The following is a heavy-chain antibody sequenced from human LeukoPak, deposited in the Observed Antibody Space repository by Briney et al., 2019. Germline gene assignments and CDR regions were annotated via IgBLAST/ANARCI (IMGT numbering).Heavy chain of an antibody. J-gene: IGHJ3*02. V-gene: IGHV3-30*18. Sequence: GGSLRLSCAASGFTFSSYGMHWVRQAPGKGLEWVAVISYDGSNKYYADSVKGRFTISRDNSKNTLYLQMNSLRAEDRAVYYCAKTRVPAATDDAFDIWGQGTMVTVS. CDR1: GFTFSSYG. CDR3: AKTRVPAATDDAFDI. D-gene: IGHD2-2*01. CDR2: ISYDGSNK.